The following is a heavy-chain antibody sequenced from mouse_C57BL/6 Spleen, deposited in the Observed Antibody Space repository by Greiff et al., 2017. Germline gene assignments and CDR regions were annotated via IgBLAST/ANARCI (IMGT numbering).Heavy chain of an antibody. Sequence: VQLQQPGAELVKPGASVKLSCKASGYTFTSYWMHWVKQRPGQGLEWIGMIHPNSGSTNYNEKFKSKATLTVDKSSSTAYMQRSSLTSEDSAVYYCAKTAQATRFAYWGQGTLVTVSA. D-gene: IGHD3-2*02. CDR3: AKTAQATRFAY. CDR1: GYTFTSYW. J-gene: IGHJ3*01. V-gene: IGHV1-64*01. CDR2: IHPNSGST.